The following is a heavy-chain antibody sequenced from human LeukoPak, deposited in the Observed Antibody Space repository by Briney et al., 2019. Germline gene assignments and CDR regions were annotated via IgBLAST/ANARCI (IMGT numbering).Heavy chain of an antibody. V-gene: IGHV4-34*01. D-gene: IGHD2-2*01. J-gene: IGHJ4*02. CDR3: ANGKAGDCSSTSCPKGYFDY. CDR1: GGSFSGYY. Sequence: PSETLSLTCAVYGGSFSGYYWSWIRQPPGEGLEWIGEINHSGSTNYNPSLKSRVTISVDTSKNQFSLKLSSVTAADTAVYYCANGKAGDCSSTSCPKGYFDYCGQGTLVTVSS. CDR2: INHSGST.